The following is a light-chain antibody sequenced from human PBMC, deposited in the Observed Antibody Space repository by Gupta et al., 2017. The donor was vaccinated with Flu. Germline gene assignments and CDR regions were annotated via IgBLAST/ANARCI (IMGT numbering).Light chain of an antibody. J-gene: IGKJ1*01. V-gene: IGKV1-27*01. CDR1: EDISNY. CDR3: QKYNNA. CDR2: DAS. Sequence: DIQMTQSPSSLSASVGDRVIITCRASEDISNYLAWYQQKPGKVPKLLTYDASTLQSGVPSRFSGSGSGTDFSLTISSLQPEDVATYYCQKYNNAFGQGTKVEIK.